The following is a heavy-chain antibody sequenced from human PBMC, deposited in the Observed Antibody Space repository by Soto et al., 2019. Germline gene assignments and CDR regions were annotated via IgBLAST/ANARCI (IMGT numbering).Heavy chain of an antibody. CDR3: ARAQRLGCISTSCPISYFDY. D-gene: IGHD2-2*01. CDR2: ISAYNGNT. Sequence: ASVKVSCKASGYTFTNYGISWVRQAPGQGLEWMGWISAYNGNTKYAQKLQGRVTMTTDTSTSTAYMELRSLRSDDTAVYYCARAQRLGCISTSCPISYFDYWGQGTLVTVSS. V-gene: IGHV1-18*01. CDR1: GYTFTNYG. J-gene: IGHJ4*02.